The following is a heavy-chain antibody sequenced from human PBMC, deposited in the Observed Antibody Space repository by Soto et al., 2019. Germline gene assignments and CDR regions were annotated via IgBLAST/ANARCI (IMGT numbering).Heavy chain of an antibody. CDR1: GFSLTTSGVG. J-gene: IGHJ4*02. Sequence: QITLKESGPSRVKPTQTLALTCTFSGFSLTTSGVGVGWIRKTPEKALEWLAVIYWDDDKRYNPSLKNRLTITKDTSENQVVLIMADMDPVDTATYFCAHRGYMYGNWDHGYFDYWGQGTLVTVSS. CDR2: IYWDDDK. V-gene: IGHV2-5*02. D-gene: IGHD5-18*01. CDR3: AHRGYMYGNWDHGYFDY.